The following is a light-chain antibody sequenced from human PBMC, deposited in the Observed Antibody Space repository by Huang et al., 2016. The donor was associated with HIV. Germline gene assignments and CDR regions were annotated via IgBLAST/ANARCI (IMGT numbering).Light chain of an antibody. J-gene: IGKJ1*01. V-gene: IGKV1-9*01. CDR3: QQLNDYPWT. CDR2: AAS. Sequence: IQLTQSPSSLSASVGDRVTITCRASEGIRSYLAWYQQKSGKAPNFLIYAASTLQSGVPSRFSGSGSGTDFTLTISSLQPEDFATYYCQQLNDYPWTFGQGTKVEIK. CDR1: EGIRSY.